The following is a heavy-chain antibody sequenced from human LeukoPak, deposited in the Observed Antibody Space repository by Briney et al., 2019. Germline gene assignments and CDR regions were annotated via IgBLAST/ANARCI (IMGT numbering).Heavy chain of an antibody. CDR1: GDSVPSNSAT. CDR2: TYYRSKWYK. V-gene: IGHV6-1*01. J-gene: IGHJ1*01. Sequence: SQTLSLTCAISGDSVPSNSATWNWIRQSPSRGLEWLGKTYYRSKWYKYYAVSVKGRITINPDTSKNQFSLQLNSVTPEDTAVYYCARGPSYFQHWGQGTLVTVSS. CDR3: ARGPSYFQH.